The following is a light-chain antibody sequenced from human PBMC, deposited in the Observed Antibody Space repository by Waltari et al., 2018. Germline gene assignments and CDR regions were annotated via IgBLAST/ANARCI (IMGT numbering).Light chain of an antibody. Sequence: EIVLTQSPATLSLSTGERATLSCRASQGIRTHLGWYQQKPGQALRLVIYDATNRATGLPARFSGSGSGTDFPLTISSLEPEDFAVYFCQQRYSWPLTFGQGTKVEF. J-gene: IGKJ1*01. CDR3: QQRYSWPLT. CDR2: DAT. V-gene: IGKV3-11*01. CDR1: QGIRTH.